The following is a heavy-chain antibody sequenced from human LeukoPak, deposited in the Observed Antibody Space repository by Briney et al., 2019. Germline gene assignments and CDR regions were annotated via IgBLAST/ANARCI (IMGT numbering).Heavy chain of an antibody. V-gene: IGHV3-30-3*01. CDR1: GFTFSSYA. J-gene: IGHJ4*02. CDR2: ISYDGSNK. CDR3: VKDLSTSWYYFDY. Sequence: GRSLRLSCAASGFTFSSYAMHWVRQAPGKGLEWVAVISYDGSNKYYADSVEGRFTISRDNAKNTLYLQMNSLRAEDTAVYYCVKDLSTSWYYFDYWGQGSLVTVSS. D-gene: IGHD6-13*01.